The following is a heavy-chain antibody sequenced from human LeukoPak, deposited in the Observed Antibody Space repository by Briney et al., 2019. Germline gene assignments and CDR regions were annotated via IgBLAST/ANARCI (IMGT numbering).Heavy chain of an antibody. CDR3: ARDRVTGWFDP. D-gene: IGHD2-8*02. V-gene: IGHV4-61*02. CDR2: IYTSGIT. J-gene: IGHJ5*02. CDR1: GGSLSSGSYY. Sequence: SQTLSLTCTVSGGSLSSGSYYWTWIRQPAGRGLEWIGRIYTSGITNYNPSLKSRVTISLDTSKNQFSLKLSSVTAADTAVYYCARDRVTGWFDPWGQGTLVTVSS.